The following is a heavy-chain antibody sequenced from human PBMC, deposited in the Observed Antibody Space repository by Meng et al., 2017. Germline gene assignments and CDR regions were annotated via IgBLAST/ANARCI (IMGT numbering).Heavy chain of an antibody. CDR1: GGSISSYY. Sequence: GSLRLSCTVSGGSISSYYWSWIRQPPGKGLEWIGYIYYSGSTNYNPSLKSRVTISVDTSKNQFSLKLSSVTAADTAVYYCARSPSGSGYYLDYWGQGTLVTVSS. V-gene: IGHV4-59*12. J-gene: IGHJ4*02. CDR2: IYYSGST. D-gene: IGHD3-22*01. CDR3: ARSPSGSGYYLDY.